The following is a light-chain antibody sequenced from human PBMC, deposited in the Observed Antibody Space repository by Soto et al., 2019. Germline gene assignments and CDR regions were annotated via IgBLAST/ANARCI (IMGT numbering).Light chain of an antibody. CDR2: KAS. V-gene: IGKV1-5*03. J-gene: IGKJ1*01. CDR1: QTISSW. CDR3: QPYTSYSEA. Sequence: DIQMTQSPSTLSGSVGDRVTITCRASQTISSWLAWYQQKPGKAPKLLIYKASTLKSGVPSRFSGSGSGTEFTLTISSLQPDDFATYYCQPYTSYSEAVGQVTKVEIK.